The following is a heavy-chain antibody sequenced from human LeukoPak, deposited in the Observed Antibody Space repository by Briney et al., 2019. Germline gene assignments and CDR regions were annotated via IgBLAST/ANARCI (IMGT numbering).Heavy chain of an antibody. V-gene: IGHV3-21*01. D-gene: IGHD2-8*01. Sequence: PGGSLRLSCAASGFTFSSYSMNWVRQAPGKGLEWVSPISSSSSYIYYADSVKGRFTISRDNAKSSLYLQMNSLRAEDTAVYYCARQEWGYFDYWGQGTLVTVSS. CDR1: GFTFSSYS. CDR2: ISSSSSYI. CDR3: ARQEWGYFDY. J-gene: IGHJ4*02.